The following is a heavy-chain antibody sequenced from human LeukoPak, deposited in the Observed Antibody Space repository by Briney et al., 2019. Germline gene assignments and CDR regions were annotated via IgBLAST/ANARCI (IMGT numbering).Heavy chain of an antibody. J-gene: IGHJ4*02. Sequence: TPSETLSLTCTVSGGSISSYYWSWIRQPPGKGLEWIGYIYYSGSTNYNPSLKSRVTISVDTSKNQFSLKLSSVTAADTAVYYCARGVSSGYYYKFDYWGQGTLATVSS. CDR1: GGSISSYY. V-gene: IGHV4-59*01. CDR2: IYYSGST. D-gene: IGHD3-22*01. CDR3: ARGVSSGYYYKFDY.